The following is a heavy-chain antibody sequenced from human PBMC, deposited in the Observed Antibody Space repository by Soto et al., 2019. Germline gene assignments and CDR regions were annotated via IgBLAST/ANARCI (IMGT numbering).Heavy chain of an antibody. J-gene: IGHJ4*02. CDR2: INHSGST. Sequence: QVQLQQWGAGLLKPSDTLSLTCAVYGGSFSGYYWSWIRQPPGKGLEWIGEINHSGSTNYNPSLKSRVTISVDTSKNQFSLKLSSVTAADTAVYYCARGLTGTVDYWGQGTLVTVSS. CDR3: ARGLTGTVDY. D-gene: IGHD7-27*01. V-gene: IGHV4-34*01. CDR1: GGSFSGYY.